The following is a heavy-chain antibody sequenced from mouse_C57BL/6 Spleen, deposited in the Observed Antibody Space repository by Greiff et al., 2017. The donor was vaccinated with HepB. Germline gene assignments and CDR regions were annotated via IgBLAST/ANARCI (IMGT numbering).Heavy chain of an antibody. D-gene: IGHD1-1*01. J-gene: IGHJ4*01. Sequence: EVQLQQSGPVLVKPGASVKMSCKASGYTFTDYYMNWVKQSHGKSLEWIGVINPYNGGTSYNQKFKGKATLTVDKSSSTAYMELNSLTSEDSAVYYCAREKITTVVAGAMDYWGQGTSGTVSS. CDR1: GYTFTDYY. CDR2: INPYNGGT. V-gene: IGHV1-19*01. CDR3: AREKITTVVAGAMDY.